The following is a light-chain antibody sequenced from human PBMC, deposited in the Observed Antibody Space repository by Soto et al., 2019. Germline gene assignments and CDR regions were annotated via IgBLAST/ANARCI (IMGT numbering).Light chain of an antibody. Sequence: EIVLTQSPGTLSLSLGERATLSCRASQSVSSSYLAWYQQKPGQAPRPLIYGASSRAIGIPDRFSGSGSGPDFTLTISRLEPEDFAVYYCQQYCSSPWTFCLGTKVEIK. CDR3: QQYCSSPWT. V-gene: IGKV3-20*01. CDR2: GAS. J-gene: IGKJ1*01. CDR1: QSVSSSY.